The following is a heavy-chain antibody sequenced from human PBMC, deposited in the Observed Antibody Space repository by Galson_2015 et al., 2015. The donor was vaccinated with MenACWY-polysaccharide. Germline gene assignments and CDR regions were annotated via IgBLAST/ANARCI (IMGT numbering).Heavy chain of an antibody. CDR3: ATNRGYDTFDH. CDR2: IKSDGSST. CDR1: RFTFSTYW. Sequence: SLRLSCAASRFTFSTYWMHWVRQAPGKGLVWVSRIKSDGSSTNYADSVKGRFTISRDNAKNTLYLQMNSLRAEDTAIYYCATNRGYDTFDHWGQGALVIVSS. J-gene: IGHJ4*02. D-gene: IGHD2-2*01. V-gene: IGHV3-74*01.